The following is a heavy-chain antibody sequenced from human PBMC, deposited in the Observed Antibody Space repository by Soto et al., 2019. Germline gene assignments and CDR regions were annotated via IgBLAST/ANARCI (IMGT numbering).Heavy chain of an antibody. Sequence: PGGSLRLSCAASGFTFSNAWMNWVRQAPGKGLEWVGRIKSKTDGGTTDYAAPVKGRFTISRDDSKNTLYLQMNSLKTEDTAVYYCTTGVVGAQFGTEYYFDYWGQGTLVTVSS. J-gene: IGHJ4*02. V-gene: IGHV3-15*07. CDR2: IKSKTDGGTT. CDR1: GFTFSNAW. CDR3: TTGVVGAQFGTEYYFDY. D-gene: IGHD1-26*01.